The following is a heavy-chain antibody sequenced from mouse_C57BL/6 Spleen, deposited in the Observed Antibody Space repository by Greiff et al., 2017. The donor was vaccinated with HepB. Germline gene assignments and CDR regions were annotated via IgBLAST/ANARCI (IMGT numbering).Heavy chain of an antibody. CDR1: GYAFSSYW. Sequence: QVQLQQSGAELVKPGASVKISCKASGYAFSSYWMNWVKQRPGKGLEWIGQIYPGDGDTNYNGKFKGKATLTADKSSSTAYMQLSSLTSEDSAVYFCARKGLDYYGGAYFDVWGTGTTVTVSS. J-gene: IGHJ1*03. V-gene: IGHV1-80*01. D-gene: IGHD1-1*01. CDR2: IYPGDGDT. CDR3: ARKGLDYYGGAYFDV.